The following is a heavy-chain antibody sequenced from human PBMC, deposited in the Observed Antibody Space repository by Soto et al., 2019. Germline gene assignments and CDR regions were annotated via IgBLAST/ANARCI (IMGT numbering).Heavy chain of an antibody. V-gene: IGHV4-4*07. D-gene: IGHD3-10*01. CDR3: ARGVISLWFGAPYYYYGMDV. J-gene: IGHJ6*02. Sequence: NPSETLSLTCTVSGGSISSYYWSWIRQPAGKGLEWIGRIYTSGSTNYNPSLKSRVTMSLDTSKNQFSLKLTSVTVADTALYYCARGVISLWFGAPYYYYGMDVWGQGTTVTVSS. CDR1: GGSISSYY. CDR2: IYTSGST.